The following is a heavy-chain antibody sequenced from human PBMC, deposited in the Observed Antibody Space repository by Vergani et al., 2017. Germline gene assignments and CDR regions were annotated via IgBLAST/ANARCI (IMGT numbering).Heavy chain of an antibody. J-gene: IGHJ6*03. D-gene: IGHD4-11*01. V-gene: IGHV4-34*01. CDR2: IDHTGRP. CDR3: ARVNTETNGHLYYYYYMDV. Sequence: QVQLHQWVGGLLKPSETLSLTCVVNGGSFTSYYWTWIRQSPGEGLEWVGDIDHTGRPDYNPSLKSRLTMSVAKSRNQFSLTLNSVTATDTAIYFCARVNTETNGHLYYYYYMDVWGQGTAVTVS. CDR1: GGSFTSYY.